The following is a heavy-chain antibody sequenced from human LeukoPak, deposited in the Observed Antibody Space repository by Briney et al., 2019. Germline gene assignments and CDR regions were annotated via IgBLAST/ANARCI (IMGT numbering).Heavy chain of an antibody. CDR1: GGSFSGYY. Sequence: PSETLSLTCGVHGGSFSGYYWNWIRQSPGKGLEWIGHINHNGKTNYNPSLKSRVTISVDTSKNQFSLTLTSVTAADTAVYYCARETGTTPWGVYYFDYWGQGTLVTVSS. J-gene: IGHJ4*02. CDR3: ARETGTTPWGVYYFDY. CDR2: INHNGKT. D-gene: IGHD1-7*01. V-gene: IGHV4-34*01.